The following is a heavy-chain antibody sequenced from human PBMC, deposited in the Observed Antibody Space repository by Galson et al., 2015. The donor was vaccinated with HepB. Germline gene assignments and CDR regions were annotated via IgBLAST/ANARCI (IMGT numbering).Heavy chain of an antibody. J-gene: IGHJ4*02. CDR3: ARGSADIVVVPAAIGDY. CDR2: MNPNSGNT. V-gene: IGHV1-8*01. D-gene: IGHD2-2*01. CDR1: GYTFTSYD. Sequence: SVKVSCKASGYTFTSYDINWVRQATGQGLEWMGWMNPNSGNTGYAQKFQGRVTMTRNTSISTAYMELSSLRSEDTAVYYCARGSADIVVVPAAIGDYWGQGTLVTVSS.